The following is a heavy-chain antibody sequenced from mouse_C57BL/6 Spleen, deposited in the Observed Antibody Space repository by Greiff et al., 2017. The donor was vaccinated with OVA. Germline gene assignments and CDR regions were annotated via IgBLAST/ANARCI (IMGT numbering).Heavy chain of an antibody. CDR1: GYTFTDYN. D-gene: IGHD1-1*01. CDR2: INPNNGGT. Sequence: DVQLQESGPELVKPGASVKMSCKASGYTFTDYNMHWVKQSHGKSLEWIGYINPNNGGTSYNQKFKGKATLTVNKSSSTAYMELRSLTSEDSAVYYCANPYYYGSPGMDYWGQGTSVTVSS. J-gene: IGHJ4*01. V-gene: IGHV1-22*01. CDR3: ANPYYYGSPGMDY.